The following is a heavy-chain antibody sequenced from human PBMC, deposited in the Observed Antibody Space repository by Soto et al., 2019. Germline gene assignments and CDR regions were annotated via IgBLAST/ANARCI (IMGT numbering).Heavy chain of an antibody. CDR2: VSHDGKSG. D-gene: IGHD6-19*01. CDR1: GFTFSSYA. V-gene: IGHV3-30*14. Sequence: QVQLVESGGGVVQPGRSLRLSCAASGFTFSSYAMHWVRRAPGKGLEWVAAVSHDGKSGFYADSVSGRFTVSRDNSYSLVYLQMDRLKPEDTAFFYCARLDKFNGGWSWGQGTAVTVSS. CDR3: ARLDKFNGGWS. J-gene: IGHJ4*02.